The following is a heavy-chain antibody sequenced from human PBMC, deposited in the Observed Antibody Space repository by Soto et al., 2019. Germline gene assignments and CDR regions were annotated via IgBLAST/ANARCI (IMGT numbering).Heavy chain of an antibody. CDR3: ARQSYYDVLTGYLNWFDS. J-gene: IGHJ5*01. CDR1: GYSFTSYW. V-gene: IGHV5-51*01. Sequence: GESLKISCKGSGYSFTSYWIGWVRQMPGKGLEWMGIISPIDSDTGYNPSFEGQVTISADNSISTAYLQWSSLKASDTGIYYCARQSYYDVLTGYLNWFDSWGRGTQVTVSS. D-gene: IGHD3-9*01. CDR2: ISPIDSDT.